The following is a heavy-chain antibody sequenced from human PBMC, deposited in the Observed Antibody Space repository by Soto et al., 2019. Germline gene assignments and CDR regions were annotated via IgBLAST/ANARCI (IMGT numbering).Heavy chain of an antibody. D-gene: IGHD1-26*01. J-gene: IGHJ5*02. Sequence: PSGTLSLTCTVSGGSINSYYWSWIRQPPGKGLEWIGYIYYSGTTNYNPSLKSRVTISVDTSKNQFSLKLSSVTAADTAVYYCARYSGRYSYNWFDPWGQGTLVTVSS. CDR2: IYYSGTT. CDR1: GGSINSYY. V-gene: IGHV4-59*01. CDR3: ARYSGRYSYNWFDP.